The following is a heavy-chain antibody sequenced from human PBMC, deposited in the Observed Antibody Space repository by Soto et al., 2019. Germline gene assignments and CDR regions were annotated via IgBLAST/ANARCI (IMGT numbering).Heavy chain of an antibody. CDR3: ARHKTGTTRPWPDY. CDR2: IYYSGST. J-gene: IGHJ4*02. D-gene: IGHD1-7*01. Sequence: SETLSLTCTVSGGSVSSGSYYWSWIRQPPGKGLEWIGYIYYSGSTNYNPSLKSRVTISVDTSKNQLSLKLSSVTAEDTAVYYCARHKTGTTRPWPDYWGQGSLVTVSS. CDR1: GGSVSSGSYY. V-gene: IGHV4-61*01.